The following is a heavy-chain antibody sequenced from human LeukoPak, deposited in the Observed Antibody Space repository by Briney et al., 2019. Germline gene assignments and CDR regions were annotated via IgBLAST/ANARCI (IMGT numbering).Heavy chain of an antibody. J-gene: IGHJ5*02. CDR1: GGSISSSNYY. CDR2: IYYSGST. CDR3: ARGPMDSSGWYGEEYNWFDP. Sequence: SETLSLTCTVSGGSISSSNYYWGWIRQPPGKGLEWIGSIYYSGSTYYSPSLKSRVTISVDTSKNQFSLKLSSVTAADTAVYYCARGPMDSSGWYGEEYNWFDPWGQGTLVTVSS. V-gene: IGHV4-39*07. D-gene: IGHD6-19*01.